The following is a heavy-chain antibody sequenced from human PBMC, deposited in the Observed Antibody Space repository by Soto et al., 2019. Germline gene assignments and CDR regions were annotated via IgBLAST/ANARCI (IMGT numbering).Heavy chain of an antibody. J-gene: IGHJ4*02. CDR3: ARGFDGDSSVFDY. CDR1: GFTFSSYS. D-gene: IGHD3-22*01. V-gene: IGHV3-21*01. Sequence: PVGSLRLSCEASGFTFSSYSMNWVRQAPGKGLEWVSSISSSSSYIYYADSVKGRFTISRDNAKNSLYLQMNSLGAEDTAVYYCARGFDGDSSVFDYWGQGTLVTVS. CDR2: ISSSSSYI.